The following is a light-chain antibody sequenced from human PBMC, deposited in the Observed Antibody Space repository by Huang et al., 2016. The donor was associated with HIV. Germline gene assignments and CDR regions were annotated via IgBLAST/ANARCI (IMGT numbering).Light chain of an antibody. Sequence: DIQMTQSPSSLSAFVGDGVTITCRSSQGVGSYLAWYQQKRWEVPNLLFYSESTLQSGVPSRFNGSGSGTDFTLTISSLQPEAVATYYCQNYNSVPQTFGQGTKVEIK. CDR2: SES. J-gene: IGKJ1*01. CDR1: QGVGSY. V-gene: IGKV1-27*01. CDR3: QNYNSVPQT.